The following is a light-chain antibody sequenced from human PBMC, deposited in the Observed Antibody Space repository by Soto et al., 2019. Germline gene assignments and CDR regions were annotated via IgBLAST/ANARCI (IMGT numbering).Light chain of an antibody. CDR2: ENM. CDR1: SSSIGAGYD. CDR3: QSYDVSLSGWV. V-gene: IGLV1-40*01. J-gene: IGLJ3*02. Sequence: QSVLTQPPSVSGAPGQRVTISCTGSSSSIGAGYDVHWYQQLPGTAPKLVIYENMRRPSGVPDRFSGSKSATSASLAITGLRAEDEADYYCQSYDVSLSGWVFGGGTKLTVL.